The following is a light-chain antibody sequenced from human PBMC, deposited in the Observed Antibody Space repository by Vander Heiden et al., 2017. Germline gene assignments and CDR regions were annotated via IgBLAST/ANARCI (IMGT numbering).Light chain of an antibody. Sequence: SALTQPASVSGSPGQSITIPCSGTSSDVGGYNYVAWFQQHPDKAPKLIIYDVSIRPSGVSNRFSGSKSGNTASLTISGLLPEDEADYFCSSYTSTSTLYVFGTGTKVTVL. CDR1: SSDVGGYNY. CDR3: SSYTSTSTLYV. J-gene: IGLJ1*01. CDR2: DVS. V-gene: IGLV2-14*01.